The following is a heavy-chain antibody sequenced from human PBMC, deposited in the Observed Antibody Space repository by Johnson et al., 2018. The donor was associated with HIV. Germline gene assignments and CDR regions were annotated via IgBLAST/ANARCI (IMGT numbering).Heavy chain of an antibody. J-gene: IGHJ3*02. D-gene: IGHD1-26*01. CDR1: GFTVSSNY. V-gene: IGHV3-30*03. CDR3: ARDRGGGSYHDAFDI. CDR2: ISYDGSNK. Sequence: QMQLVESGGGLVQPGGSLRLSCAASGFTVSSNYMSWVRQAPGKGLEWVAVISYDGSNKYYADSVKGRFTISRDNSKNTLYLQMNSLRAEDTAVYYCARDRGGGSYHDAFDIWGQGTMVTVSS.